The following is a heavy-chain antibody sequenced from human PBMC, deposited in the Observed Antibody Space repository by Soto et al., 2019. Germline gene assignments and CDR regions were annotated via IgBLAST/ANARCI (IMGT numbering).Heavy chain of an antibody. V-gene: IGHV1-69*12. CDR3: ARGGDIVVVVAATPQRYYYYGMDV. CDR1: GGTFSSYA. D-gene: IGHD2-15*01. Sequence: QVQLVQSGAEVKKPGSSVKVSCKASGGTFSSYAISWVRQAPGQGLEWMGGIIPIFGTANYAQKFQGRVTITGDESTSTAYMELSSLRSEDTAVYYCARGGDIVVVVAATPQRYYYYGMDVWGQGTTVTVSS. J-gene: IGHJ6*02. CDR2: IIPIFGTA.